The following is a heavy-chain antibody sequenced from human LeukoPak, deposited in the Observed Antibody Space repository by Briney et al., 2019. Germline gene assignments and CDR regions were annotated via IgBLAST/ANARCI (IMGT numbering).Heavy chain of an antibody. D-gene: IGHD5-24*01. V-gene: IGHV5-51*01. CDR3: ARGSRRDGYNFDY. Sequence: GESLKISCKCSGYIFTSYWIGWVRQLPGKGLEWMGILYPGDSDTRYSPSFQGQVTISADKSISTAYLQWSSLKASDTAMYYCARGSRRDGYNFDYWGQGTLVTVSS. CDR2: LYPGDSDT. CDR1: GYIFTSYW. J-gene: IGHJ4*02.